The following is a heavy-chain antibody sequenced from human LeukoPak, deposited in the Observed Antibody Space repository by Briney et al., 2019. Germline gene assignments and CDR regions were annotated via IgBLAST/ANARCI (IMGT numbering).Heavy chain of an antibody. J-gene: IGHJ5*02. D-gene: IGHD3-22*01. CDR2: IYPGDSDT. CDR3: ARPLDSSGTDPQNFDH. Sequence: GESLKISCKGSGYSFTSYWIGWVRQMPGKGLEWMGIIYPGDSDTRYSPSFQGQVTISADKSISTAYLQWSSLKASDTAMYYCARPLDSSGTDPQNFDHWGQGTLVTVSS. V-gene: IGHV5-51*01. CDR1: GYSFTSYW.